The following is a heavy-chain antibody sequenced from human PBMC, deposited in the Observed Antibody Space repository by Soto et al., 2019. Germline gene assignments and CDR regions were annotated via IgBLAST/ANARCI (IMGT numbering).Heavy chain of an antibody. CDR1: GYSFTSYW. CDR3: ARHMEDFWSGYRSNWFDP. V-gene: IGHV5-10-1*01. CDR2: IDPSDSYT. Sequence: PGESLKISCKGSGYSFTSYWISWVRQMPGKGLEWMGRIDPSDSYTNYSPSFQGHVTISADRSISTAYLQWSSLKASDTAMYYCARHMEDFWSGYRSNWFDPWGQGTLVTVSS. D-gene: IGHD3-3*01. J-gene: IGHJ5*02.